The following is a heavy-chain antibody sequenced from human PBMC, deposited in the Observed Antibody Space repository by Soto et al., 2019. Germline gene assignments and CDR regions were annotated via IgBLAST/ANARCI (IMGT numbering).Heavy chain of an antibody. Sequence: SETLSLTCTVSGDPIISSDFYWGWVRQPPGKGLEWIGSISYLGSSYYNPSLKSRVTMSVDKSKNQFSLRLRSVTAADTALYFCARNSLALRKKNWFDPWGQGIMVTVSS. V-gene: IGHV4-39*01. CDR3: ARNSLALRKKNWFDP. CDR1: GDPIISSDFY. CDR2: ISYLGSS. D-gene: IGHD3-3*02. J-gene: IGHJ5*02.